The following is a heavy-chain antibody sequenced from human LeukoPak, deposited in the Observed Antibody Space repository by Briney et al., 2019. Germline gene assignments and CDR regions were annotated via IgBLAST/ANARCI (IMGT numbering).Heavy chain of an antibody. J-gene: IGHJ4*02. CDR3: ARPRSPPVFSSIAAPPLDY. V-gene: IGHV1-18*01. Sequence: ASVKVSCKASGYTFTTYSISWVRQAPGQGLEWMGWISTYNGNTKYPQKLQDRVIMTTDTSTSTAYMELRSLTSDDTAVYYCARPRSPPVFSSIAAPPLDYWGQGTLVTVSS. CDR1: GYTFTTYS. D-gene: IGHD6-6*01. CDR2: ISTYNGNT.